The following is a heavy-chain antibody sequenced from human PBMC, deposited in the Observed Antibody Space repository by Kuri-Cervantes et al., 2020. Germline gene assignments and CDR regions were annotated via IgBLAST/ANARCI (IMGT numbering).Heavy chain of an antibody. CDR1: GGSFSGYY. V-gene: IGHV4-34*01. J-gene: IGHJ4*02. Sequence: GSLRLSCAVYGGSFSGYYWSWIRQPPGKGLEWIGEINHSGSTDYNPSLKSRVTISVDTSKNQFSLKLSSVTAADTAVYYCARHYSSGWYGAGYFDYWGQGTLVTVSS. D-gene: IGHD6-19*01. CDR2: INHSGST. CDR3: ARHYSSGWYGAGYFDY.